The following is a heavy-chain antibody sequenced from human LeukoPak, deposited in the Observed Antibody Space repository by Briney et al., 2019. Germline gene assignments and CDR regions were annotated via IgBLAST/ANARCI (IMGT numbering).Heavy chain of an antibody. Sequence: GGSLRLSCAASGCTFSSYWMSWVRQAPGKGLEWVANIKQDGSEKYYVDSVKGRFTISRDNAKNSLYLQMNSLRAEDTAVYYCARYLSYYYDSSGYYYSLLFDYWGQGTLVTVSS. CDR3: ARYLSYYYDSSGYYYSLLFDY. V-gene: IGHV3-7*01. J-gene: IGHJ4*02. D-gene: IGHD3-22*01. CDR1: GCTFSSYW. CDR2: IKQDGSEK.